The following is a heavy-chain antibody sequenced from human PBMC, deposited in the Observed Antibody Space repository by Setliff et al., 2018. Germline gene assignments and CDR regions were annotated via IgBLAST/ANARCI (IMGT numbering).Heavy chain of an antibody. CDR3: ARATTYSSGWYYEYNWFDP. CDR2: INPSSGGT. J-gene: IGHJ5*02. CDR1: GYTFTGYY. V-gene: IGHV1-2*02. Sequence: ASVKVSCKASGYTFTGYYMHWVRQAPGQGLEWMGWINPSSGGTNFAQNFQGRVTMTRDTSINTAYMELSRLRSDDTAVYYCARATTYSSGWYYEYNWFDPWGQGTLVTVSS. D-gene: IGHD6-19*01.